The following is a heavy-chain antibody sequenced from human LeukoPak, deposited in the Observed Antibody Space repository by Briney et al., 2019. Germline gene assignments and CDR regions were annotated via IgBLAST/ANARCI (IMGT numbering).Heavy chain of an antibody. Sequence: GGSLRLSCAASGFTFSSYAMSWVRQAPGKGLEWVSVISGSGGSTYCADSVKGRFTVSRDNSKNTLYLQMNGLRAEDTAVYYCAKVQFSYCSGGSCYLDYWGQGTLVTVSS. CDR3: AKVQFSYCSGGSCYLDY. CDR2: ISGSGGST. V-gene: IGHV3-23*01. J-gene: IGHJ4*02. D-gene: IGHD2-15*01. CDR1: GFTFSSYA.